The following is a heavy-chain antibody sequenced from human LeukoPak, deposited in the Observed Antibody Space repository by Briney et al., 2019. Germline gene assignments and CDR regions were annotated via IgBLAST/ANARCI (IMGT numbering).Heavy chain of an antibody. D-gene: IGHD3-22*01. CDR1: GFTFSSYA. V-gene: IGHV3-23*01. Sequence: GGSLRLSCAASGFTFSSYAMSWVRQAPGKGLEWVSAISGSGGSTYYADSVKGRFTISRDNSKNTLYLQMNSLRAEDTAVYYCAKDRTPIITMIVVVLDYWGQGTLVTVSS. CDR3: AKDRTPIITMIVVVLDY. CDR2: ISGSGGST. J-gene: IGHJ4*02.